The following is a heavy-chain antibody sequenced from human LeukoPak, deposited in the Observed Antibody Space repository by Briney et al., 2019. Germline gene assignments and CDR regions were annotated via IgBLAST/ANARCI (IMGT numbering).Heavy chain of an antibody. CDR1: GGSISSSRYY. Sequence: SETLSLTCTVSGGSISSSRYYWGWIRQPPGKGLEWIGSIYYSGITSHNPSLKSRVTTSMDTSKNQFSLKLTSVTAADTAVYYCARLSQPGSGYYPAFDYWGQGTLVTVSS. J-gene: IGHJ4*02. CDR3: ARLSQPGSGYYPAFDY. CDR2: IYYSGIT. D-gene: IGHD3-3*01. V-gene: IGHV4-39*01.